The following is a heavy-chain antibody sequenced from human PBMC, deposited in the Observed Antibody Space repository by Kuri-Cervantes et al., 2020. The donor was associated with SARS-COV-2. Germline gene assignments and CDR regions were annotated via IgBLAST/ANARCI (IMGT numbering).Heavy chain of an antibody. Sequence: GSLRLSCTVSGGSISSYYWSWIRQPAGKGLEWIGRIYTSGSTNYNPSLKSRVTMSVDTSKNQFSLKLSSVTAADTAVYYCARATLLYSSSWYDYWGQGTLVTVSS. CDR2: IYTSGST. CDR1: GGSISSYY. V-gene: IGHV4-4*07. CDR3: ARATLLYSSSWYDY. D-gene: IGHD6-13*01. J-gene: IGHJ4*02.